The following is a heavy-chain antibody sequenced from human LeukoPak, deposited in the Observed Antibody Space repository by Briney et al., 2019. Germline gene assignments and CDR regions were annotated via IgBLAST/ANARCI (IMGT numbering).Heavy chain of an antibody. CDR3: ARVGGGSYYFYFDY. Sequence: GSVKVSCKASGYTFATYGLSWVRQAPGQGLEWMGWISAYNGYTNYAQKLQGRLTMTTDTSTSTAYMELRSLRSDDTAVYYCARVGGGSYYFYFDYWGRGTLDPVSS. CDR1: GYTFATYG. J-gene: IGHJ4*02. CDR2: ISAYNGYT. D-gene: IGHD1-26*01. V-gene: IGHV1-18*01.